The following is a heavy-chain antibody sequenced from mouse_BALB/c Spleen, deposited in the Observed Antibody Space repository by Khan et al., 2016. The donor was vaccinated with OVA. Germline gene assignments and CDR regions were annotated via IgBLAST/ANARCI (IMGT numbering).Heavy chain of an antibody. CDR1: GFTFSTYA. CDR2: ISSGGDTI. V-gene: IGHV5-9-3*01. J-gene: IGHJ3*01. CDR3: ARHNYGPFAY. D-gene: IGHD1-1*01. Sequence: EVELVESGGDLVKPGGSLKLSCSASGFTFSTYAMSWVRQTPEKRLEWVATISSGGDTIFYPDSVKGRFTISSDNANNTLYLQMSSLRSEDTAMYYCARHNYGPFAYWGQGTLVTVSA.